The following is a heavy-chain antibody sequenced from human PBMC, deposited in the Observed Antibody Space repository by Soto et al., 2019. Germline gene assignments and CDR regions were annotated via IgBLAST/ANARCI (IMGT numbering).Heavy chain of an antibody. CDR2: IYYSGST. Sequence: SETLSLTCTVSGGSISSYYWSWIRQPPGKGLEWIGYIYYSGSTNYNPSPKSRVTISVDTSKNQFSLKLSSVTAADTAVYYCARDRRREGYNYDYWGQGTLVTVSA. D-gene: IGHD5-12*01. V-gene: IGHV4-59*01. CDR3: ARDRRREGYNYDY. J-gene: IGHJ4*02. CDR1: GGSISSYY.